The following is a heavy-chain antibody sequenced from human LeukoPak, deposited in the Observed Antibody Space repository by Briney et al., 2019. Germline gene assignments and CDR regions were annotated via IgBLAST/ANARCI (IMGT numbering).Heavy chain of an antibody. J-gene: IGHJ4*02. CDR2: IYYTGST. CDR1: GASISGSGYY. V-gene: IGHV4-39*01. Sequence: SETLSLTCAVSGASISGSGYYLGWIRQPPGKGLEWIGNIYYTGSTYYNASLQSRVTISIDTSKNQFSLRLNSVTAADTAMYYCVKSGGYGLIDYWGQGSLVTVSS. D-gene: IGHD1-26*01. CDR3: VKSGGYGLIDY.